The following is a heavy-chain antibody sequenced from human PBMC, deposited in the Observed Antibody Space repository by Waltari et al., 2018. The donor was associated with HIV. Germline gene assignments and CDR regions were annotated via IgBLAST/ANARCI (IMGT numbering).Heavy chain of an antibody. CDR1: GFSISSNYYY. Sequence: QLQLHESGPGLVKPSETLSLTCIVSGFSISSNYYYWGWIRQPPGKGLEWIGNIFYSGTTNYNPSLESRVTISIDTSKSQFSLNLDSVTAADTAIYYCARHKNRGSYFPVDFWGQGTLVAVSS. CDR3: ARHKNRGSYFPVDF. D-gene: IGHD1-26*01. CDR2: IFYSGTT. J-gene: IGHJ4*02. V-gene: IGHV4-39*07.